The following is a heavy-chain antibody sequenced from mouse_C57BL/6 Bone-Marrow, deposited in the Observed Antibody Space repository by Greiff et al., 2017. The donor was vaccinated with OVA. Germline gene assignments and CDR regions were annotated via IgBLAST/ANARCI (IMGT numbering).Heavy chain of an antibody. J-gene: IGHJ2*01. Sequence: EESGPGLVKPSQSLSLTCSVTGYSITSGYYWNWIRQFPGNKLEWMGYISYDGSNNYNPSLKNRISITRDTSKNQFFLKLNSVTTEDTATYYCARGETVYYFDYWGQGTTLTVSS. CDR1: GYSITSGYY. CDR2: ISYDGSN. D-gene: IGHD4-1*01. V-gene: IGHV3-6*01. CDR3: ARGETVYYFDY.